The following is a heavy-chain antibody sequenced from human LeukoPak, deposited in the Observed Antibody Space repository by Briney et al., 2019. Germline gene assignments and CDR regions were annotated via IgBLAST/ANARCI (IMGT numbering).Heavy chain of an antibody. D-gene: IGHD3-10*01. Sequence: SETLSLTCTVSGGSSSSGGYYWSWIRQHPGKGLEWIGYIYYSGSTYYNPSLKSRVTISVDTSKNQFSLKLSSVTAADTAVYYCAMVYGSGSYYVYYGMDVWVQGTTVTVSS. V-gene: IGHV4-31*03. CDR2: IYYSGST. J-gene: IGHJ6*02. CDR1: GGSSSSGGYY. CDR3: AMVYGSGSYYVYYGMDV.